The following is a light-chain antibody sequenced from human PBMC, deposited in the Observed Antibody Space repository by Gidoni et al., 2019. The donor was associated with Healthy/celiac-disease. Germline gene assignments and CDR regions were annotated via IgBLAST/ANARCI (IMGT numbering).Light chain of an antibody. CDR1: QSVSSSY. CDR2: GAS. J-gene: IGKJ1*01. CDR3: QQYGSSLTWT. Sequence: EIVLTQSPGTLSLSPGERATLSCRASQSVSSSYFAWYQQKPGQAPRLLIYGASSRATGIPDRFSGSGSGTDFTLTISRLEPEDFAVYYCQQYGSSLTWTFGQXTKVEIK. V-gene: IGKV3-20*01.